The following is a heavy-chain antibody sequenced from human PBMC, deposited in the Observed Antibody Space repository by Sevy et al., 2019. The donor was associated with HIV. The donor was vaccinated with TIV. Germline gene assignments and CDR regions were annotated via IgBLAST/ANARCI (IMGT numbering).Heavy chain of an antibody. CDR1: GGTFSSYA. CDR3: ARELGYCSSTSCYGDYYYYGMDV. V-gene: IGHV1-69*13. J-gene: IGHJ6*02. Sequence: ASVKVSCKASGGTFSSYAISWVRQAPGQGLEWMGGIIPIFGTANYAQKFQGRVTITADESTSTAYMELSSLRSEDTAVYYCARELGYCSSTSCYGDYYYYGMDVWGQGTTVTVSS. D-gene: IGHD2-2*01. CDR2: IIPIFGTA.